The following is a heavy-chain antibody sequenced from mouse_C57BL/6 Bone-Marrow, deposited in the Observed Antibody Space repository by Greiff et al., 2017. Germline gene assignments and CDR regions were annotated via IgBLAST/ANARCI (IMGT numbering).Heavy chain of an antibody. V-gene: IGHV5-9-1*02. D-gene: IGHD2-2*01. CDR3: TVWLRRDFDY. Sequence: DVKLVESGAGLVKPGGSLKLSCAASGFTFSSYAMSWVRQTPEKRLEWVAYISSGGDYIYYADTVKGRFTISRDNARNTLYLQMSSLKSEDTAMYYCTVWLRRDFDYWGQGTTLTVSS. J-gene: IGHJ2*01. CDR2: ISSGGDYI. CDR1: GFTFSSYA.